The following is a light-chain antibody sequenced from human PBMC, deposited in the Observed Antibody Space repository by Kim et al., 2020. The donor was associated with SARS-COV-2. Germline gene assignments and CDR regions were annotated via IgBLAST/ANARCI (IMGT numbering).Light chain of an antibody. V-gene: IGKV1-27*01. J-gene: IGKJ2*01. Sequence: SESIGDRVTFTCRASQGITHDLAWYQQKPGKVPKLLIYAASTLQSGVSTRFSGSGSGTDFTLTISSLQPEDVATYYCQHYNSAPYSFGQGTKLEI. CDR2: AAS. CDR3: QHYNSAPYS. CDR1: QGITHD.